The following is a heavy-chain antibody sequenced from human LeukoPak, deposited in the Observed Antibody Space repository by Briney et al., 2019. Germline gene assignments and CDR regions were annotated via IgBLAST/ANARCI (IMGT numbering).Heavy chain of an antibody. CDR1: GYTFSSYG. Sequence: GRSLRLSCAASGYTFSSYGMHWVRQAPGKGLEWVAVISYDGSNKYYADSVKGRFTISRDNSKNTLYLQMNSLRAEDTAVYYCAKEGYYYDSSGYNYYYGMDVWGQGTTVTVSS. D-gene: IGHD3-22*01. V-gene: IGHV3-30*18. CDR3: AKEGYYYDSSGYNYYYGMDV. CDR2: ISYDGSNK. J-gene: IGHJ6*02.